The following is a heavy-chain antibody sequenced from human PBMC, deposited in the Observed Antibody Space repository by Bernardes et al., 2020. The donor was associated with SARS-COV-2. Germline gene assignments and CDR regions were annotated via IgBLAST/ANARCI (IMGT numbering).Heavy chain of an antibody. CDR1: GFTFSSSA. J-gene: IGHJ4*02. Sequence: GGSLILSCAASGFTFSSSAMNWVRQAPGKGLEWVSSISGSGGNTYYADSVKGRFTISRDNSKNTLYLQMNGLRAEDTAVYYCAKGRESPYYDGNEWFHYWGQGTLVTVSS. CDR2: ISGSGGNT. CDR3: AKGRESPYYDGNEWFHY. D-gene: IGHD3-22*01. V-gene: IGHV3-23*01.